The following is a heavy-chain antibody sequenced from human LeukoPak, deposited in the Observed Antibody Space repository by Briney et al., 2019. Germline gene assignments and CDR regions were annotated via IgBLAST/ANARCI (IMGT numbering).Heavy chain of an antibody. D-gene: IGHD3-9*01. CDR2: ITGSGGNT. V-gene: IGHV3-23*01. Sequence: GGSLRLSCAASGITFSNYAMSWVRQAPGKGLEWVSAITGSGGNTYYADSVKGRFTISRDNSKNTVFLQMNSLRAEDTAVYYCAKWGDYDVLTGYYVSDYWGQGTLVTVSS. CDR3: AKWGDYDVLTGYYVSDY. CDR1: GITFSNYA. J-gene: IGHJ4*02.